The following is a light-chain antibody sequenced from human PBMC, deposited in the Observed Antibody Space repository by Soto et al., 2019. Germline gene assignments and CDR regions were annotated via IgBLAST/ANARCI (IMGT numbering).Light chain of an antibody. CDR2: GSS. CDR3: QQYGSSPPYT. Sequence: EVVLTQSPGTLSLSPGERATLSCRASKPVNNNNFAGYRQKPGQAPRLLIFGSSDRATGIPDRFSGSGSGTDFTLTISRLEPEDFAVYYCQQYGSSPPYTFGQGTKLEIK. V-gene: IGKV3-20*01. J-gene: IGKJ2*01. CDR1: KPVNNNN.